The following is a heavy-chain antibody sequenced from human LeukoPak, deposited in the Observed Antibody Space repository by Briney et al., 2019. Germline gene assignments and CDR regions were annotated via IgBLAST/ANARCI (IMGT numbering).Heavy chain of an antibody. CDR2: IYYSGST. CDR3: ARLYGSGSFQYFDY. D-gene: IGHD3-10*01. J-gene: IGHJ4*02. CDR1: GGSISSYY. V-gene: IGHV4-59*08. Sequence: SETLSLTCTVSGGSISSYYWSWIRQPPGKGLEWIGYIYYSGSTNYNPSLKSRVTISVDTSKNQFSLKLSSVTAADTAAYYCARLYGSGSFQYFDYWGQGTLVTVSS.